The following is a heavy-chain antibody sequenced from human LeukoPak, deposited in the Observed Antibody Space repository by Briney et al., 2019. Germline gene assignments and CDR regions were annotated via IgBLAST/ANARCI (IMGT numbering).Heavy chain of an antibody. V-gene: IGHV1-2*02. J-gene: IGHJ3*02. D-gene: IGHD4-23*01. CDR3: ARAHGGNSGPFAFDI. Sequence: ASVKVSCKASGYTFNGYYMHWVRQAPGQGLEWMGWINPNSGGTNYAQKFQGRVTMTRDTSISTAYMELSRLRSDDTAVYYCARAHGGNSGPFAFDIWGQGTMVTVSS. CDR1: GYTFNGYY. CDR2: INPNSGGT.